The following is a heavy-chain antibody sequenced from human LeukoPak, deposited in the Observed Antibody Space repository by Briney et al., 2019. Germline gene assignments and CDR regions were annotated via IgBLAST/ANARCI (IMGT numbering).Heavy chain of an antibody. CDR1: GFTFSSYG. Sequence: GGSLRLSCAASGFTFSSYGMHWVRQAPGKGLEWVAFIRYDGSNKYYADSVKGRFTISRDNSKNTLYLQMNSLRAEDTAVYYCVRVDSSWYSSYSYYMDVWGKGTTVSVSS. CDR3: VRVDSSWYSSYSYYMDV. CDR2: IRYDGSNK. V-gene: IGHV3-30*02. J-gene: IGHJ6*03. D-gene: IGHD6-13*01.